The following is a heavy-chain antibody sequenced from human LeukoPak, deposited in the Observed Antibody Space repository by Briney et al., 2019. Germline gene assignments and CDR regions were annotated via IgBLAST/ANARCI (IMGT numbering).Heavy chain of an antibody. J-gene: IGHJ4*02. Sequence: GGSLRLSCAASGFTFSNYWMHWVRQAPGKGLVWVSRINSDGINTSYADSVKGRFTISRDNAKNTLNLQMNSLRAEDTAVYYCARDGIVGARLFDYWGQGTLVTVSS. CDR2: INSDGINT. D-gene: IGHD1-26*01. CDR3: ARDGIVGARLFDY. V-gene: IGHV3-74*01. CDR1: GFTFSNYW.